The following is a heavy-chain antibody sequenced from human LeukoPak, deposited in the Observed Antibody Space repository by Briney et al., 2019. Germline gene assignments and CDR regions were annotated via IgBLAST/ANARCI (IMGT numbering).Heavy chain of an antibody. J-gene: IGHJ4*02. CDR3: ARDRNGDGFAYFDY. CDR2: INPHSGGT. CDR1: GYSFTDYL. D-gene: IGHD5-24*01. Sequence: VASVKVSCKASGYSFTDYLMHWVRQAPGQGLERMGWINPHSGGTSSAQKFQGRVTMTRDTSISTTYMELSTLRSDDTAVYYCARDRNGDGFAYFDYWGQGTLVTVSS. V-gene: IGHV1-2*02.